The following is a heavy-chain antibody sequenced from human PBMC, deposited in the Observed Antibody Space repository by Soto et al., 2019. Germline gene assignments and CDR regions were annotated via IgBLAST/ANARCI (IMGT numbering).Heavy chain of an antibody. D-gene: IGHD6-13*01. Sequence: QVQLVQSGAEVKKPGSSVKVSCKASGGTFSSYAISWVRQAPGQGLEWMGGIIPIFGTANYAQKFQGRVTITADESTRTAYMEPGSLRSAETAVHYCARDTYSRLGNWFDPWGQGTLVTVSS. CDR2: IIPIFGTA. CDR1: GGTFSSYA. J-gene: IGHJ5*02. CDR3: ARDTYSRLGNWFDP. V-gene: IGHV1-69*12.